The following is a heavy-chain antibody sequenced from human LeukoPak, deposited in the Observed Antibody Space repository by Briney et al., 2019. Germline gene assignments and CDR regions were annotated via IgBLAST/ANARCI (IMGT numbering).Heavy chain of an antibody. CDR1: GGSISSYY. J-gene: IGHJ5*02. Sequence: PSETLSLTCTVSGGSISSYYWSWIRQPPGKGLEWIGYIYYSGSTNYNPSLKSRVTISIDTSKNQFSLKLSSVTAAATTAYYCVRLTTSRSSLSWFDPWGQGTLVTVSS. CDR2: IYYSGST. D-gene: IGHD6-6*01. V-gene: IGHV4-59*08. CDR3: VRLTTSRSSLSWFDP.